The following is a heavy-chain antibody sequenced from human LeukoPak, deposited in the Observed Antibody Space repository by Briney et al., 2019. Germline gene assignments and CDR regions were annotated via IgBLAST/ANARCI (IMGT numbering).Heavy chain of an antibody. V-gene: IGHV4-34*04. D-gene: IGHD1-1*01. CDR1: GGSFTGDY. CDR3: ARGPTISETGYFDY. J-gene: IGHJ4*03. CDR2: ANHRGDT. Sequence: KPPETLSLTSAVYGGSFTGDYWCCIRHSPGKGRQWIAEANHRGDTNNNPSVKGRATISVDTTKTQSSRKVTSLTAAATAGYYCARGPTISETGYFDYWGQGTLVTVSS.